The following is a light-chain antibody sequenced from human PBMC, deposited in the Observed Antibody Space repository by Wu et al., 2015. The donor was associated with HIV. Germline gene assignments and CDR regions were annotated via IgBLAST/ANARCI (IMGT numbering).Light chain of an antibody. CDR2: GAS. CDR1: QSVSSSY. Sequence: EIVLTQSPGTLSLSPGERATLSCRASQSVSSSYLAWYQQKPGQAPRLLIFGASSRATGIPDRSSGSGSGTDFTLTISRLEPEDFAVYYCQQYGSSPVTFGQGTKLEIK. V-gene: IGKV3-20*01. J-gene: IGKJ2*01. CDR3: QQYGSSPVT.